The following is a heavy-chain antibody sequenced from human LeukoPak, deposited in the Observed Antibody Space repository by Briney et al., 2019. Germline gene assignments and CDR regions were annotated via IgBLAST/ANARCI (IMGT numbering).Heavy chain of an antibody. CDR1: GFTFSSYA. D-gene: IGHD1-26*01. CDR3: AKDGIVGGLSSFDY. Sequence: GGSLRLSCAASGFTFSSYAMSWVRQAPGKGLDWVSAISGSGGSTYYADSVKGRFTISRDNSKNTLYLQMNSLRAEDTAVYYCAKDGIVGGLSSFDYWGQGTLVTVSS. J-gene: IGHJ4*02. V-gene: IGHV3-23*01. CDR2: ISGSGGST.